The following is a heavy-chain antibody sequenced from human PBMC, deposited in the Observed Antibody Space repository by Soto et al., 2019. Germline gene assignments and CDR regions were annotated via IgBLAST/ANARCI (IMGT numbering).Heavy chain of an antibody. D-gene: IGHD3-10*01. Sequence: QVQLVQSGAEVKKPGASVKVSCKVSEYTLTELSIQWVRQAPGKGLEWMGGFDREDGETTYPQKFQGRVTMTEDTSTDTAYMELSGLRSEHTAVYYCATDLGESMNRGAATWGQGTLVTVSS. J-gene: IGHJ5*02. V-gene: IGHV1-24*01. CDR2: FDREDGET. CDR1: EYTLTELS. CDR3: ATDLGESMNRGAAT.